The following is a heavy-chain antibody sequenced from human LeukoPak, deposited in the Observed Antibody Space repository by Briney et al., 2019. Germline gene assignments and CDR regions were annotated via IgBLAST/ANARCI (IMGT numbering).Heavy chain of an antibody. D-gene: IGHD3-3*01. CDR3: TTLTIFGVVITPIDY. CDR2: IKSKTDGGTT. Sequence: GGSPRLSCAASGFTFSNAWMSWVRQAPGKGLEWVGRIKSKTDGGTTDYAAPVKGRFTISRDDSKNTLYLQMNSLKTEDTAVYYWTTLTIFGVVITPIDYWGQGTLVTVSS. J-gene: IGHJ4*02. V-gene: IGHV3-15*01. CDR1: GFTFSNAW.